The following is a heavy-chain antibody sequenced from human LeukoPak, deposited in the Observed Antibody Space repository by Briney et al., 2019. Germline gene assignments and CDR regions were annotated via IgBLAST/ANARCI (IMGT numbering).Heavy chain of an antibody. CDR3: ARAPNFTIFGVVIPDYYYGVDV. J-gene: IGHJ6*02. CDR2: IYYSGST. V-gene: IGHV4-31*03. D-gene: IGHD3-3*01. Sequence: SETLSLTCTVSGGSISSGGYYWSWIRQHPGKGLEWIGYIYYSGSTYYNPSLKSRVTISVDTSKNQFSLKLSSVTAADTAVYYCARAPNFTIFGVVIPDYYYGVDVWGQGTTVTVSS. CDR1: GGSISSGGYY.